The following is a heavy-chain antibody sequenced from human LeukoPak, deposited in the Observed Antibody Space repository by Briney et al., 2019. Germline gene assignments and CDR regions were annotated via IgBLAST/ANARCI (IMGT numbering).Heavy chain of an antibody. V-gene: IGHV3-21*01. Sequence: GGSLILSCVTSGFTFKSSSMSWVRQAPGKGLEWVAFIGHFTGDIFYADSVKGRFNISRDDAKDSVYLQMNSLRVDDTAVYFCARDPYTGSMFDYWGHGTLVTVSS. J-gene: IGHJ4*01. D-gene: IGHD1-1*01. CDR2: IGHFTGDI. CDR3: ARDPYTGSMFDY. CDR1: GFTFKSSS.